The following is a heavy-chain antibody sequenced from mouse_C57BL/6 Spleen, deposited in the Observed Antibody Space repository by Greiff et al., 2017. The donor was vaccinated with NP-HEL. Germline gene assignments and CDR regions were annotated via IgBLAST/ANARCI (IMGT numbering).Heavy chain of an antibody. Sequence: EVHLVESGGGLVKPGGSLKLSCAASGFTFSSYAMSWVRQTPEKRLEWVATISDGGSYTYYPDNVKGRFTISRDNAKINLYLQMSHLKSEDTAMYYCARGGGSTFDYWGQGTTLTVSS. CDR3: ARGGGSTFDY. V-gene: IGHV5-4*01. J-gene: IGHJ2*01. CDR2: ISDGGSYT. CDR1: GFTFSSYA. D-gene: IGHD2-1*01.